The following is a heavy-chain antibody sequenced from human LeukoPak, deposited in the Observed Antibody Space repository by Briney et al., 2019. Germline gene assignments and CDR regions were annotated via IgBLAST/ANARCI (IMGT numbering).Heavy chain of an antibody. CDR2: INPNSGGT. J-gene: IGHJ4*02. Sequence: ASVKVSCKASGYTFTGYYMHWVRQAPGQGLEWMGWINPNSGGTNYAQKFQGRVTMTRDTSISTAYMELSRLRSDDTAVYYCARDPPRITMIVDDYWGQRTLVTVSS. V-gene: IGHV1-2*02. D-gene: IGHD3-22*01. CDR1: GYTFTGYY. CDR3: ARDPPRITMIVDDY.